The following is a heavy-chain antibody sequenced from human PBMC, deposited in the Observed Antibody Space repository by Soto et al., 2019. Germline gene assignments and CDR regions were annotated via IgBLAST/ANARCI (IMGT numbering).Heavy chain of an antibody. Sequence: QLQLQESGPGLVKPSETLSLTSTVSGGSISSSSYYWGWIRQPPGKGLEWIGSIYYSGSPYHNPSLKSRVTIAVDTSKNQFSLQLSSVTAADTAVYYCASVDTAMPTEAYYFDYWGQGTLVTVSS. CDR2: IYYSGSP. CDR1: GGSISSSSYY. J-gene: IGHJ4*02. D-gene: IGHD5-18*01. CDR3: ASVDTAMPTEAYYFDY. V-gene: IGHV4-39*01.